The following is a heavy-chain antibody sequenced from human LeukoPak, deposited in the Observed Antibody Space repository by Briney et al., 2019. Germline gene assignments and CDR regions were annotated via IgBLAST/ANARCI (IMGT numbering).Heavy chain of an antibody. J-gene: IGHJ4*02. CDR1: GYTFTSYA. CDR3: ARGAVGATDDY. V-gene: IGHV1-18*01. D-gene: IGHD1-26*01. Sequence: ASVKVSCKASGYTFTSYAMHWVRQAPGQGLEWMGWISAYNGNTNYAQKLQGRVTMTTDTSTSTAYMELRSLRSDDTAVYYCARGAVGATDDYWGQGTLVTVSS. CDR2: ISAYNGNT.